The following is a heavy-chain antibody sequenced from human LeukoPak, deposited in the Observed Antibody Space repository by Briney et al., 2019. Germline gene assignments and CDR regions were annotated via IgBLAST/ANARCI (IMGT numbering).Heavy chain of an antibody. Sequence: PGRSLRLSLADPGFTPKKYAMDQGPQAPGKGLEWVAVMSSDGGNEYYADSVKGRFTISRDNSQNTLYLQMNSLRPDDTAVYYCVKDGVLLAWYVVDGVVIWGQGTMVTVSS. D-gene: IGHD3-16*01. CDR3: VKDGVLLAWYVVDGVVI. V-gene: IGHV3-30*04. CDR2: MSSDGGNE. CDR1: GFTPKKYA. J-gene: IGHJ3*02.